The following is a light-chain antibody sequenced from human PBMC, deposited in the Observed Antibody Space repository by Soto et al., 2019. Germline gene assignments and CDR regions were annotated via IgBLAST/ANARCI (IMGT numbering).Light chain of an antibody. J-gene: IGKJ1*01. CDR3: QQYGSSPRT. V-gene: IGKV3-20*01. CDR2: GAS. Sequence: PGERATLSCRASQSVSSNSLAWYQQRPGQAPRLLIYGASSRATGIPDRFSGSGSGTDFTLTISRLEPEDFAVYYCQQYGSSPRTFGQGTKVEIK. CDR1: QSVSSNS.